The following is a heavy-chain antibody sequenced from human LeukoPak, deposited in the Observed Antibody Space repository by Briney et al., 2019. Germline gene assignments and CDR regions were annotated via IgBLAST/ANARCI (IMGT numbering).Heavy chain of an antibody. J-gene: IGHJ4*02. Sequence: ASVKVSCKASGGTFSSYAFSWVRQAPGQGLEWMGGIIPIFGTANYAQKFQGRVTITADESTSTAYMELSSLRSEDTAVYYCARGENCSSTSCQLAKFDYWGQGTLVTVSS. D-gene: IGHD2-2*01. CDR2: IIPIFGTA. CDR3: ARGENCSSTSCQLAKFDY. V-gene: IGHV1-69*13. CDR1: GGTFSSYA.